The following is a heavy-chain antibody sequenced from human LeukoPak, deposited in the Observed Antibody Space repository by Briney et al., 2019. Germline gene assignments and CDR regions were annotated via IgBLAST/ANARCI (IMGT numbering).Heavy chain of an antibody. Sequence: GESLKISCKGSGYSFTSYWIGWVRQMPGKGLEWMGIICPGDSDTRYSPSFQGQVTTSADKSISTAYLQWSSLKASDTAMYYCARYGVDYGDFLAPVDYWGQGTLVTVSS. CDR1: GYSFTSYW. V-gene: IGHV5-51*01. CDR3: ARYGVDYGDFLAPVDY. CDR2: ICPGDSDT. D-gene: IGHD4-17*01. J-gene: IGHJ4*02.